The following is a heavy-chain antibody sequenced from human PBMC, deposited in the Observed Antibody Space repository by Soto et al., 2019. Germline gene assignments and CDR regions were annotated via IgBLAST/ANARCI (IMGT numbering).Heavy chain of an antibody. J-gene: IGHJ3*02. CDR3: ARDYRYNTGEDAFDI. V-gene: IGHV1-18*01. CDR2: ISAYNGNT. D-gene: IGHD1-20*01. Sequence: QVQLVQSGAEVKKPGASVKVSCKASGYTFTSYGISWVRQAPGQGLEWMGWISAYNGNTNYAQKLQGRVTMTTDTSPSTAYRELRSLRSDDTAVYYCARDYRYNTGEDAFDIWGQGTMVTVSS. CDR1: GYTFTSYG.